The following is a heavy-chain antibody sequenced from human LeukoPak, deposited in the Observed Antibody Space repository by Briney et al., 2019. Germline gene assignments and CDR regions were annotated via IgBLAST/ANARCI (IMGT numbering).Heavy chain of an antibody. J-gene: IGHJ3*02. CDR3: ARASRDAFDI. Sequence: SETLSLTCTVSYGSISSYYWSWIRQPPGKELEWIGNIHYLGSTNYNPSLKSRVTISVDTSRNQFSLKLSSVTAADTALYYCARASRDAFDIWGQGTMVTVSS. V-gene: IGHV4-59*01. CDR1: YGSISSYY. CDR2: IHYLGST.